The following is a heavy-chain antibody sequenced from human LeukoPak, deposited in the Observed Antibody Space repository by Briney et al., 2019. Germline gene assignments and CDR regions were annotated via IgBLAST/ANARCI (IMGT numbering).Heavy chain of an antibody. V-gene: IGHV3-23*01. CDR2: ISGDGAST. J-gene: IGHJ4*02. CDR1: GFSFSSYA. Sequence: VLSLTLSCAPSGFSFSSYAMTWVRQAPGRGLDWVSVISGDGASTDFIDSVKGRFTISRDNSKQTLHLQMNTLRAEATAVYYCAKGDAYNSAVFLDYWGQGPLVTVSS. D-gene: IGHD5-24*01. CDR3: AKGDAYNSAVFLDY.